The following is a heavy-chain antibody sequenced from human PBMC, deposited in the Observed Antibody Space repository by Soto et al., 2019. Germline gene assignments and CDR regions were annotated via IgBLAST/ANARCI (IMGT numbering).Heavy chain of an antibody. CDR2: FSGSGSVI. J-gene: IGHJ5*02. V-gene: IGHV3-48*04. Sequence: GGSLRLSCAASGFTFSSYSMNWVRQAPGKGPEWLSYFSGSGSVIYYADSVKGRFTISRDNAKNSLYLQMNSLRAEDTAVYYCARARVVYHTPIAFDPWGQGTQVTVSS. D-gene: IGHD2-8*02. CDR3: ARARVVYHTPIAFDP. CDR1: GFTFSSYS.